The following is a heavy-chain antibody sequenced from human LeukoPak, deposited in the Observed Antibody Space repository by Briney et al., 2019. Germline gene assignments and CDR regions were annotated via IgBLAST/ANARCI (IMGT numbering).Heavy chain of an antibody. J-gene: IGHJ4*02. CDR2: IKEDGSEK. CDR3: ARDQSIAGPTTADY. V-gene: IGHV3-7*01. Sequence: GGSLRLSCAASGITFSRSWMSWVRQAPGKGLEWVAFIKEDGSEKYYVDSVKGRFTISRDNAENSLYLQMNSLRAEDTAVYYCARDQSIAGPTTADYWGQGTLVTVSS. CDR1: GITFSRSW. D-gene: IGHD1-26*01.